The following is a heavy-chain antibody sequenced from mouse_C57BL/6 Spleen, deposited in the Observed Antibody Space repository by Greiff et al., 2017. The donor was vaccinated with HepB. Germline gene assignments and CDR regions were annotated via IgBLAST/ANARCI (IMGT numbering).Heavy chain of an antibody. Sequence: QVQLKQSGAELMKPGASVKLSCKATGYTFTGYWIEWVKQRPGHGLEWIGEILPGSGSTNYNEKLKGKATFTADTSSNTAYMQLSSLAAEDPAIYYCASGWVYDCEYCFDCWGRGTTLTVSS. J-gene: IGHJ2*01. D-gene: IGHD2-4*01. CDR2: ILPGSGST. V-gene: IGHV1-9*01. CDR3: ASGWVYDCEYCFDC. CDR1: GYTFTGYW.